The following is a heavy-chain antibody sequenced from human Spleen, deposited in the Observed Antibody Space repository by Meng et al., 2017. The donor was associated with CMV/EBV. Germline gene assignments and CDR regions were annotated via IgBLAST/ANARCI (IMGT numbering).Heavy chain of an antibody. CDR1: GFTFSSYS. CDR2: INWNGGST. Sequence: GESLKISCAASGFTFSSYSVNWVRQAPGKGLEWVSGINWNGGSTGYADSVKGRFTISRDNAKNSLYLQMNSLRAEDTAVYYCARDGGYDFWSGYLGYYYGMDVWGQGTTVTVSS. V-gene: IGHV3-20*04. CDR3: ARDGGYDFWSGYLGYYYGMDV. D-gene: IGHD3-3*01. J-gene: IGHJ6*02.